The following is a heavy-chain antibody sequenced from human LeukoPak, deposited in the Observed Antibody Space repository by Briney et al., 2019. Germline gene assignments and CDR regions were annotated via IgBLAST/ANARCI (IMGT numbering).Heavy chain of an antibody. V-gene: IGHV1-69*13. CDR1: GGTFSSYA. D-gene: IGHD4-23*01. Sequence: ASVKVSCKASGGTFSSYAISWVRQAPGQGLEWMGGIIPIFGTANYAQKFQGRVTITADESTSTAYMELSSLRSEDTAVYYCARPDGNSGIGDYWGQGTLVTVPS. J-gene: IGHJ4*02. CDR2: IIPIFGTA. CDR3: ARPDGNSGIGDY.